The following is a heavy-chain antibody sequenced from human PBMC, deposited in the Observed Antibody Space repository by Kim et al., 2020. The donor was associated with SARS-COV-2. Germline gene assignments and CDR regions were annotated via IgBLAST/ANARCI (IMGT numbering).Heavy chain of an antibody. CDR3: ARASDTAMVGTIDY. D-gene: IGHD5-18*01. Sequence: NPSLKSRVTISVDTSKNQFSLKLSSVTAADTAVYYCARASDTAMVGTIDYWGQGTLVTVSS. J-gene: IGHJ4*02. V-gene: IGHV4-59*01.